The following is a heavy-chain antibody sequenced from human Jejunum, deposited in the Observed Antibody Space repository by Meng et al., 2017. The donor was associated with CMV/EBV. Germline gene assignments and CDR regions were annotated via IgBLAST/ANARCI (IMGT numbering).Heavy chain of an antibody. Sequence: KVSCKTSLDPFTDYGIHWVRQAPGQGLEWMGRIVPFLGPPNYAQKFQDRVTFTADKSTTTVYMELSGLTSEDTAVYYCARGEGSLDYWGQGTLVTVSS. J-gene: IGHJ4*02. V-gene: IGHV1-69*04. CDR2: IVPFLGPP. CDR3: ARGEGSLDY. CDR1: LDPFTDYG.